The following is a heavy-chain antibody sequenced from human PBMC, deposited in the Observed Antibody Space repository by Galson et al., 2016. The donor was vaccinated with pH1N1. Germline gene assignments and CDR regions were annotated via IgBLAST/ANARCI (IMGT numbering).Heavy chain of an antibody. V-gene: IGHV1-69*06. D-gene: IGHD3-3*01. J-gene: IGHJ6*02. CDR2: IIPIFGTP. Sequence: SCKASGGTISEYAISWVRQAPGQGLEWMGGIIPIFGTPNYAQNFRGRLKITADKSTSTVYLEKKSLTPDDTAVYYCARGRVPIFGVIKYYGMDVWGQGTTVTVSS. CDR1: GGTISEYA. CDR3: ARGRVPIFGVIKYYGMDV.